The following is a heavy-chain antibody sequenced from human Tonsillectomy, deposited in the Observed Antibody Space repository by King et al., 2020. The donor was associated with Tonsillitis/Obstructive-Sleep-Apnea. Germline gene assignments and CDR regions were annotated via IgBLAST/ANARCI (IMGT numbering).Heavy chain of an antibody. D-gene: IGHD3-3*01. J-gene: IGHJ4*02. Sequence: VQLVESGGGLVQPGGSLRLSCAASGFTFSTYWMHWVRQAPGEGLVWVSRVDSDGSSTVNADSVKGRLNISRDNTKNTMYLQMNSPRAEDTACYYCVRARFSESKLPFFDYWGQGTLVNVSS. CDR2: VDSDGSST. V-gene: IGHV3-74*01. CDR1: GFTFSTYW. CDR3: VRARFSESKLPFFDY.